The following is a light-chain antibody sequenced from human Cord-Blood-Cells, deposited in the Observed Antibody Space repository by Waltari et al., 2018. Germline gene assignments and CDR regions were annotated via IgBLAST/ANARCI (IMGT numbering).Light chain of an antibody. Sequence: DIQLTQSPSFLSASVGDRVTITCRAIQGISSYLAWYQQKPGKAPKLLIYAASTLQSGVPSRFSGMGSGTEFTLTISSLQPEEFATYYCQQLNSYLTFGGGTKVEIK. V-gene: IGKV1-9*01. CDR2: AAS. CDR1: QGISSY. J-gene: IGKJ4*01. CDR3: QQLNSYLT.